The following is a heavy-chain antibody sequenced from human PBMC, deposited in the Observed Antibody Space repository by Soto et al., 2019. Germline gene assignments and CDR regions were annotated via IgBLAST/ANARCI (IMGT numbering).Heavy chain of an antibody. J-gene: IGHJ3*01. Sequence: PGGSLRLSCEGSGFSFSNYGIHWVRQAPGKGLEWVAVISHDGNSHHLADSVRGRFTISRDNSKNTVFLHMTSLRREDSAVYHCVKAQERSAQYFAVVITAFDFSGQGTMVTVSS. CDR1: GFSFSNYG. CDR3: VKAQERSAQYFAVVITAFDF. CDR2: ISHDGNSH. D-gene: IGHD3-22*01. V-gene: IGHV3-30*18.